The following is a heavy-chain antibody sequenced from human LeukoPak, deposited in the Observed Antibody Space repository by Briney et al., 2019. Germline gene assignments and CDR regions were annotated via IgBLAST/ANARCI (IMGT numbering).Heavy chain of an antibody. CDR1: GGTFSSYA. CDR3: ARVYNWNVAYFDY. Sequence: GSSVKVSCKASGGTFSSYAISWVRQAPGQGLEWMGRIIPILGIANYAQKFQGRVTITADKSTSTAYMELSSLRSEDTAVYYCARVYNWNVAYFDYWGQGTLVTVSP. J-gene: IGHJ4*02. V-gene: IGHV1-69*04. D-gene: IGHD1-20*01. CDR2: IIPILGIA.